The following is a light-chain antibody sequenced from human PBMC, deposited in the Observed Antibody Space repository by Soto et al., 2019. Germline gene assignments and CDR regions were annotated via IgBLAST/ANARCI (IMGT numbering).Light chain of an antibody. J-gene: IGKJ1*01. CDR1: QSVSSS. Sequence: EIVLTQSAGTLSLSPGERATLSCRASQSVSSSLAWYQQKPGQAPRLLIYGTSNRATAIPDRFSGSGSGADFTLTISRLEPEDFALYYCQQYGISPSTFGPGTKVEI. CDR2: GTS. CDR3: QQYGISPST. V-gene: IGKV3-20*01.